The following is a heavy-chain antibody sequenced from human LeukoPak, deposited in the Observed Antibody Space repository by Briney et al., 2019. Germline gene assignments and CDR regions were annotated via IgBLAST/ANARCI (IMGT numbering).Heavy chain of an antibody. CDR1: GFTFSSYG. Sequence: GGSLRLSCAASGFTFSSYGMHWVRQAPGKGLEWVAVVSYDGSNKYYADSVKGRFTISRVNSKNTLYLQMNSLRAEDTAVYYCAKDGGCSSTTCSSPYYFDYWGQGTLVTVSS. D-gene: IGHD2-2*01. CDR3: AKDGGCSSTTCSSPYYFDY. CDR2: VSYDGSNK. V-gene: IGHV3-30*18. J-gene: IGHJ4*02.